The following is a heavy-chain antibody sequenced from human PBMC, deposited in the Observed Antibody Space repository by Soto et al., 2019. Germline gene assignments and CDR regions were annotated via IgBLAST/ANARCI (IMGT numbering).Heavy chain of an antibody. CDR2: IIPIFGTA. CDR1: GGTFSSYA. CDR3: AREGGAIFGVVISHFDY. D-gene: IGHD3-3*01. V-gene: IGHV1-69*13. J-gene: IGHJ4*02. Sequence: ASVKVSCKASGGTFSSYAISWVRQAPGQGLEWMGGIIPIFGTANYAQKFQGRVTITADESTSTAYMELSSLRSEDTAVYYCAREGGAIFGVVISHFDYWGQGTLVTV.